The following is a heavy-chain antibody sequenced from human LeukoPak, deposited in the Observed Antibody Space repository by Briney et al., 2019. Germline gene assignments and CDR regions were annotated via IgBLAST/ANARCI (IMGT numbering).Heavy chain of an antibody. CDR3: ARDASGSGSYYDDY. V-gene: IGHV1-18*04. D-gene: IGHD1-26*01. Sequence: ASMKVSCKASGYTFSGYYIHWVRQAPGQGLEWMGWISAYSGNTNYAQKLQGRVTMTTDTSTSTAYMELRSLRSDDTAVYYCARDASGSGSYYDDYWGQGTLVTVSS. CDR2: ISAYSGNT. CDR1: GYTFSGYY. J-gene: IGHJ4*02.